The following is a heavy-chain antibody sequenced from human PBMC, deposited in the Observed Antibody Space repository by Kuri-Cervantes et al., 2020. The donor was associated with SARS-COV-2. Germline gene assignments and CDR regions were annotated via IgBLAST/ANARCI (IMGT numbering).Heavy chain of an antibody. J-gene: IGHJ5*02. D-gene: IGHD1-1*01. CDR1: GLTSSSYE. CDR2: ISSIGSTI. CDR3: ARDRNDGWFDP. Sequence: GGLLRPPFAATGLTSSSYEMNWVRQAPGKGLEWVSYISSIGSTIYYADSVKGQFTISRDNAKNSLYLQLNTLRAVDTAVYYCARDRNDGWFDPWGQGTLVTVSS. V-gene: IGHV3-48*03.